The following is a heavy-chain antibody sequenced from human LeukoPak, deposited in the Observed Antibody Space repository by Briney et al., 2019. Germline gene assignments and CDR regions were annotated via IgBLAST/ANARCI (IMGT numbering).Heavy chain of an antibody. Sequence: GGSLRLSCAASGFTFSSYGMHWVRQAPGKGLEWVAFVRYDGSNKYYADSVKGRFTISRDNSKNTLYLQMNSLRAEDTAVYYCARAGFGGYDTCYYYYMDVWGKGTTVTVSS. D-gene: IGHD5-12*01. CDR1: GFTFSSYG. CDR2: VRYDGSNK. CDR3: ARAGFGGYDTCYYYYMDV. J-gene: IGHJ6*03. V-gene: IGHV3-30*02.